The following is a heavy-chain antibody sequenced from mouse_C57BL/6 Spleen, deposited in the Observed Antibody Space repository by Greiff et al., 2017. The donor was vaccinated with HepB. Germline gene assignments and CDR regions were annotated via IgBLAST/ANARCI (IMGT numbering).Heavy chain of an antibody. CDR1: GFNIKDYY. D-gene: IGHD1-1*01. V-gene: IGHV14-2*01. CDR3: AMGYYGSSHYFDD. Sequence: VQLKESGAELVKPGASVKLSCTASGFNIKDYYMHWVKQRTEQGLEWIGRIDPEDGETKYAPNFQGKATITADTSSNTAYLQLSSLTSEDTAVYYGAMGYYGSSHYFDDWGQGTTLTVAS. J-gene: IGHJ2*01. CDR2: IDPEDGET.